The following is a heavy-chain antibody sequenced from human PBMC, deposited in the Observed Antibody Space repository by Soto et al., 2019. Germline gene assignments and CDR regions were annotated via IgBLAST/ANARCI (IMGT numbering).Heavy chain of an antibody. CDR3: ARGGRPQAAYYYYYCGMDV. Sequence: QVQLQESGPGLVKPSQTLSLTCTVSGGSISSGGYYWSWIRQHPGKGLEWIGYIYYSGSTYYNPSLKSRVTLSVDTSKNQFSLKLSSVTAADTDVYYCARGGRPQAAYYYYYCGMDVWGQGTTVNVSS. D-gene: IGHD2-15*01. V-gene: IGHV4-31*03. CDR1: GGSISSGGYY. J-gene: IGHJ6*02. CDR2: IYYSGST.